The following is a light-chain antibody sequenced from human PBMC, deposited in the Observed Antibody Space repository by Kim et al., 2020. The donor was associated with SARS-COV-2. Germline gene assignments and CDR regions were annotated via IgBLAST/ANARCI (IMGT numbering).Light chain of an antibody. CDR2: GAS. J-gene: IGKJ4*01. CDR1: ESFGSTY. CDR3: QQYGSSSLA. V-gene: IGKV3-20*01. Sequence: VLTQSPGTLSLFPGERATLSCRASESFGSTYLAWYQQKPGQTPRLLIYGASSRATGIPDRFSGSGSGTDFTLTISGLEPEDSAVYYCQQYGSSSLAFGGGTKVDIK.